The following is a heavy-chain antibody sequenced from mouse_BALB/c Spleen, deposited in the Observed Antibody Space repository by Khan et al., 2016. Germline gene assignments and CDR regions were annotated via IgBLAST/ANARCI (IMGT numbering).Heavy chain of an antibody. CDR1: GFDFSRYW. J-gene: IGHJ4*01. CDR3: ARRGYYFSIDY. V-gene: IGHV4-1*02. CDR2: NNPDSSTI. Sequence: EVKLLESGGGLVQPGGSLKLSCAASGFDFSRYWMSWVRQAPGKGLEWIGENNPDSSTINYMPSLKDKFIISRDNAKTTLYLQMSKVRSEETALFYCARRGYYFSIDYWGQGTSVTVSS. D-gene: IGHD1-1*01.